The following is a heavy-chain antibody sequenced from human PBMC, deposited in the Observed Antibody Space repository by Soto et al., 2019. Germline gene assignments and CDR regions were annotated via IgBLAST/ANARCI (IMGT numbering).Heavy chain of an antibody. CDR2: IKSKTDGGTT. V-gene: IGHV3-15*01. CDR3: TTDVRYCSSTSCYIDYYYMDV. Sequence: EVQLVESGGGLVKPGGSLRLSCAASGFTFSNAWMSWVRQAPGKGLEWVGRIKSKTDGGTTDYAAPVKGRFTISRDDSKNTLYLQMNSLKTEDTAVYYCTTDVRYCSSTSCYIDYYYMDVWGKGTTVTVSS. D-gene: IGHD2-2*02. CDR1: GFTFSNAW. J-gene: IGHJ6*03.